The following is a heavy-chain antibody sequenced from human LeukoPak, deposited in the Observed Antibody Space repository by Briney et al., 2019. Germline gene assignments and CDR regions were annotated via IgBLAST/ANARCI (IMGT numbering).Heavy chain of an antibody. CDR3: ARGPLAYSSGGEFDY. CDR1: GFTFSDYD. CDR2: ISSSSSYT. V-gene: IGHV3-11*05. D-gene: IGHD6-19*01. J-gene: IGHJ4*02. Sequence: GGSLRLSCAATGFTFSDYDMSWIRQAPGKGLKWVSYISSSSSYTNYADSVKGRFTISRDNAKNSLYLQMNSLRAEDTAVYYCARGPLAYSSGGEFDYWGQGTLVTVSS.